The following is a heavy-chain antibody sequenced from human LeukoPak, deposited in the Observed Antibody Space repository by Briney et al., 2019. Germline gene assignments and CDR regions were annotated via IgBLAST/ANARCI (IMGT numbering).Heavy chain of an antibody. V-gene: IGHV3-23*01. CDR2: ISGSGGST. CDR3: AKAPSIAARPLNY. CDR1: GFTFSNYA. Sequence: GGSLRLSCAASGFTFSNYAMSWARQAPGKGLEWVSAISGSGGSTYYADSVKGRFTISRDNSKNTLYLQMNSLRAEDTAVYYCAKAPSIAARPLNYWGQGTLVTVSS. D-gene: IGHD6-6*01. J-gene: IGHJ4*02.